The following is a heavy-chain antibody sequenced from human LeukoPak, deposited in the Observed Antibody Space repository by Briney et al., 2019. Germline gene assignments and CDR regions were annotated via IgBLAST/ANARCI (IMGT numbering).Heavy chain of an antibody. V-gene: IGHV3-7*04. CDR2: IKQDGSKK. D-gene: IGHD5-24*01. J-gene: IGHJ4*02. CDR3: TRVGYIDEGIDY. Sequence: PGGSLGLSCAASGLTFSNYWMNWVRQAPGKGLEWVANIKQDGSKKSYVDSVKGRFTISRDNAKNSLYLQMNSLRAEDTAIYYCTRVGYIDEGIDYWGQGTLVTVSS. CDR1: GLTFSNYW.